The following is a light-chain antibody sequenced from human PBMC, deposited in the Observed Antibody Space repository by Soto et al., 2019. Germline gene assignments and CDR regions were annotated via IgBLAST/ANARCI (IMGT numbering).Light chain of an antibody. CDR3: QSYDSSLSGSV. Sequence: QSVLTQPPSVSGAPGQRVTISCTGSSSNIGADYDVHWYQQLLGTAPKLLIFGDTNRPSGVPDRFSGSKSGTSASLAITGLQADDEADYYCQSYDSSLSGSVFGGGTKLTVL. CDR2: GDT. V-gene: IGLV1-40*01. J-gene: IGLJ2*01. CDR1: SSNIGADYD.